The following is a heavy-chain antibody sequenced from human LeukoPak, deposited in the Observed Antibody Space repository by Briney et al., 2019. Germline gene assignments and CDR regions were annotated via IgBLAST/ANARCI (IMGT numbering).Heavy chain of an antibody. Sequence: SETLSLTCTVSGGSISSNSYYWGWIRQPPGKGLEWIGSIYYSGSTNYNPSLKSRVTISVDTSKNQFSLKLSSVTAADTAVYYCARTSSSWYYFDYWGQGTLVTVSS. CDR1: GGSISSNSYY. CDR2: IYYSGST. D-gene: IGHD6-13*01. V-gene: IGHV4-39*07. CDR3: ARTSSSWYYFDY. J-gene: IGHJ4*02.